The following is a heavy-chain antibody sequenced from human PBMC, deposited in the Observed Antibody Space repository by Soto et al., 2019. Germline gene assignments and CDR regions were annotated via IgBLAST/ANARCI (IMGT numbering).Heavy chain of an antibody. CDR2: IWYDGSNK. CDR3: ARLCREQLVCGYGMDV. D-gene: IGHD6-13*01. Sequence: PGGSLRLSCAASGFTFSSYGMHWVRQAPGKGLEWVAVIWYDGSNKYYADSVKGRFTISRDNSKNTLYLQMNSLRAEDTAVYYCARLCREQLVCGYGMDVWGQGTTVTVSS. V-gene: IGHV3-33*01. J-gene: IGHJ6*02. CDR1: GFTFSSYG.